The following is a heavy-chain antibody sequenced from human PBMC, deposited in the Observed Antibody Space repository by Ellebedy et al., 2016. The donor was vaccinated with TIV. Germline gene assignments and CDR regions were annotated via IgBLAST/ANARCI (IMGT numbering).Heavy chain of an antibody. Sequence: ASVKVSXXSSGYTQTGHHLHWVRQATGQGLEWMAWMNPNSGYTGYAQKFQGRVTVTSNTSTSTVYMELSSLRSEDTAVYYCARRDGMDVWGQGTTVTVSS. J-gene: IGHJ6*02. CDR1: GYTQTGHH. CDR2: MNPNSGYT. V-gene: IGHV1-8*02. CDR3: ARRDGMDV.